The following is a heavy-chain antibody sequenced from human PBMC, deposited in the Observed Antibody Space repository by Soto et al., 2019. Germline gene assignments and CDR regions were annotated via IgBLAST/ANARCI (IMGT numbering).Heavy chain of an antibody. Sequence: EVQLLESGGGLVQPGGSLRLSCAASGFTFSSYAMSWVRQAPGKGLEWVSAISGSGGSTYYADSVKGRFTISRDNSKNTLYLQMKSLSAEDTAVYYCAKEIAYSGSKYYFAYWGKGTLVTVSS. CDR3: AKEIAYSGSKYYFAY. V-gene: IGHV3-23*01. D-gene: IGHD5-12*01. CDR2: ISGSGGST. J-gene: IGHJ4*02. CDR1: GFTFSSYA.